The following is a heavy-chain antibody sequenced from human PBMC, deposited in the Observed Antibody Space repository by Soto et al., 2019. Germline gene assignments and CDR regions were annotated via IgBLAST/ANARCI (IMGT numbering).Heavy chain of an antibody. Sequence: QVQLVQSGAEVKKPGSSVKVSCKASGGTFSSYAISWVRQAPGQGLEWMGGIIPIFGTANYAQKFQGRVMITADESTSTAYMELSSLRSEDTAVYYCARTGYSGYDYSHYYYGMDVWGQGTTVTVSS. V-gene: IGHV1-69*01. CDR1: GGTFSSYA. CDR2: IIPIFGTA. D-gene: IGHD5-12*01. CDR3: ARTGYSGYDYSHYYYGMDV. J-gene: IGHJ6*02.